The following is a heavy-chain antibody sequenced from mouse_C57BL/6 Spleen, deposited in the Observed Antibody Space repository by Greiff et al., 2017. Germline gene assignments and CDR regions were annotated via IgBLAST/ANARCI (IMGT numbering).Heavy chain of an antibody. J-gene: IGHJ2*01. CDR3: ARVWEWAYYFDY. Sequence: VQLQQSGAELVKPGASVKISCKASGYAFSSYWMNWVKQRPGTGLEWIGQIYPGDGDTNYNGKFKGKATLTADKSSSTAFMQLSSLTSEDSAVYFCARVWEWAYYFDYWGQGTTLTVSS. D-gene: IGHD2-10*02. CDR1: GYAFSSYW. CDR2: IYPGDGDT. V-gene: IGHV1-80*01.